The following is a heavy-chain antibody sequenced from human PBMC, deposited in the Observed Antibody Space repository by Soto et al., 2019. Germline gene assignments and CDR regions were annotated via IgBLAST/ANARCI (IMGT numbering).Heavy chain of an antibody. CDR3: ARDTGRASADL. Sequence: PGGSLRLSCVGSGFTFSYYEMNWVRQAPGKGLERVAFISHTDRLTHYPDSVRGRFTTSRDNAKNSLYLHMTSLRVEDTAVYYCARDTGRASADLWGQGTLVTVSS. J-gene: IGHJ1*01. V-gene: IGHV3-48*03. D-gene: IGHD6-13*01. CDR2: ISHTDRLT. CDR1: GFTFSYYE.